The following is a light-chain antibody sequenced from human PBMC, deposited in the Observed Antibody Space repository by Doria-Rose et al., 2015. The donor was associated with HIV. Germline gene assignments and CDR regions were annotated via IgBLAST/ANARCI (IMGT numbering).Light chain of an antibody. J-gene: IGKJ1*01. CDR2: DGS. CDR3: LQYGTSWT. CDR1: QSFSSTY. Sequence: TQSPGTLSLSPGERATLSCRASQSFSSTYLAWYQQKPGQAPSLLIYDGSSRAMGIPDRFSASVSATDFTLTINSLEPEDLALYYALQYGTSWTCGQGTKVEI. V-gene: IGKV3-20*01.